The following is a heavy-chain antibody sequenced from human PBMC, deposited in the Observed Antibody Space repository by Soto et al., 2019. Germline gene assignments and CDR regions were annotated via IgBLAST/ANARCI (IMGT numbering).Heavy chain of an antibody. J-gene: IGHJ4*02. CDR2: IIPILGIA. CDR1: GGTFSSYT. CDR3: ARGHDYGNYNSVY. Sequence: QVQLVQSGAEVKKPGSSVKVSCKASGGTFSSYTISWVRQAPGQGLEWMGSIIPILGIANYAQKLQGRVTITADKCTRSANIELSRLRSEDPAVYYCARGHDYGNYNSVYWGERTLVTVSS. V-gene: IGHV1-69*02. D-gene: IGHD4-17*01.